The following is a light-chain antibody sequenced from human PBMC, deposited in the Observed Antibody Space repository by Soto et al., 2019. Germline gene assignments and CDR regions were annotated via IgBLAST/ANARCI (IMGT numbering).Light chain of an antibody. CDR1: SSDVGAYNS. CDR2: DVT. J-gene: IGLJ1*01. Sequence: SRPASVCGSPWRPFPYSKTGTSSDVGAYNSVSWYQQYPGKAPKLMIHDVTNRPSGVSDRFSGSKSGNTASLTISGLQAEDEADYYCSSYTSSSSYVFGSGTKVTVL. CDR3: SSYTSSSSYV. V-gene: IGLV2-14*01.